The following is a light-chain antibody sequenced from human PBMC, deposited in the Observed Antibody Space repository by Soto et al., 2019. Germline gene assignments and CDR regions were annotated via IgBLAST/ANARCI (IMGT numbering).Light chain of an antibody. V-gene: IGLV3-1*01. CDR1: KLGDKY. CDR3: QAWDSSTPVV. J-gene: IGLJ2*01. Sequence: SYELTQPPSVSVSPGQTASITCSGDKLGDKYSCWYQQKPGQSPVLVIYEDRKRPSGIPERFSGSKSGNTATLTISGTQAMDEADYYCQAWDSSTPVVFGGGTMLTVL. CDR2: EDR.